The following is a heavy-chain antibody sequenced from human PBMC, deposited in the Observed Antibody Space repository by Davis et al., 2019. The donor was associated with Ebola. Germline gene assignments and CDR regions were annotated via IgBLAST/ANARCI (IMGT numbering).Heavy chain of an antibody. CDR1: GDSISSSSYY. CDR2: IYYSGST. J-gene: IGHJ3*02. V-gene: IGHV4-61*05. D-gene: IGHD2-2*02. CDR3: ASQGVTYCSTTGCYRNSFDI. Sequence: SETLSLTCTVSGDSISSSSYYWSWIRQPPGRGLEWIGYIYYSGSTNYNPSLKSRLTISVDTSKNQFSLKLSSVTAADTAVYYCASQGVTYCSTTGCYRNSFDIWGQGTLVTVSS.